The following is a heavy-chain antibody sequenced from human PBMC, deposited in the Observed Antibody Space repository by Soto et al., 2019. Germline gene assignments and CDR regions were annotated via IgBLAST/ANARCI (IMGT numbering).Heavy chain of an antibody. V-gene: IGHV4-61*01. CDR2: IYYSGST. J-gene: IGHJ4*02. CDR1: GGSVSSGSYY. Sequence: SETLSLTCTVSGGSVSSGSYYWSWIRQPPGKGLEWIGYIYYSGSTNYNPSLKSRVTISVDTSKNQFSLKLSSVTAADTAVYYCAGDEKWLRSFDYWGQGTLVTVSS. D-gene: IGHD5-12*01. CDR3: AGDEKWLRSFDY.